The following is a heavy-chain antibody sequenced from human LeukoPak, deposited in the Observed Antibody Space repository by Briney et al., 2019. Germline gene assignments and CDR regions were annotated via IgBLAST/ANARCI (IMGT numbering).Heavy chain of an antibody. V-gene: IGHV1-2*02. J-gene: IGHJ3*02. CDR3: ARKEYRTDAFDI. CDR2: INPNSGGT. D-gene: IGHD6-6*01. CDR1: GYTFTDYY. Sequence: AXXKVSCKTSGYTFTDYYMHWVRQAPGQGREWMGWINPNSGGTKYAQKVQGRVTMTRDTSISTAYMELSRLRSDDTAVYYCARKEYRTDAFDIWGQGTMVTVSS.